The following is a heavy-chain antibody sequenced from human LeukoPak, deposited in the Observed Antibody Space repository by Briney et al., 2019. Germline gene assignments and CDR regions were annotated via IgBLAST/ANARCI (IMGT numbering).Heavy chain of an antibody. CDR1: GFTFSDYF. D-gene: IGHD2-2*01. V-gene: IGHV3-11*04. CDR3: ARVSSTDAFDI. CDR2: ISSSGSTI. Sequence: GGSLRLSCAASGFTFSDYFMSWIRQAPGKGLEWVSYISSSGSTIYYADSVKGRFTISRDNAKNSLYLQMNSLRAEDTAVYYCARVSSTDAFDIWGQGTMVTVSS. J-gene: IGHJ3*02.